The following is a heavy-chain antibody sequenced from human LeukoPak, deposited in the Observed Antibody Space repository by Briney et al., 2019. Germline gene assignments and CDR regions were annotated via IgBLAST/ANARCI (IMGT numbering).Heavy chain of an antibody. CDR3: AGHHPRNTVDF. J-gene: IGHJ4*02. D-gene: IGHD2/OR15-2a*01. Sequence: ETLSLTCAVSGGSITSYFWSWIRQPPGKGLEWIAYISDIGSINYNPSLKSRVTISLDTSKNQFSLKLSSVTAADTAVYYCAGHHPRNTVDFWGQGTLVTVSS. CDR1: GGSITSYF. V-gene: IGHV4-59*08. CDR2: ISDIGSI.